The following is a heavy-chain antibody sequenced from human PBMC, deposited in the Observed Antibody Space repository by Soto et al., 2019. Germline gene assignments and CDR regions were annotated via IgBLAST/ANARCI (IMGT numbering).Heavy chain of an antibody. V-gene: IGHV3-23*01. CDR1: GFTFKNFA. J-gene: IGHJ5*02. CDR3: AKDAVAYNGEWDWFDL. D-gene: IGHD3-10*01. Sequence: EVQLLESGGGLVQPGGSLRLSCVASGFTFKNFAMTWVRQAPGKGMEWVSAIRGSGSSANYADSVKGRFTVSRDDSKSTLYLQMSGLRVDDTALYYCAKDAVAYNGEWDWFDLWGQGTLVTVSS. CDR2: IRGSGSSA.